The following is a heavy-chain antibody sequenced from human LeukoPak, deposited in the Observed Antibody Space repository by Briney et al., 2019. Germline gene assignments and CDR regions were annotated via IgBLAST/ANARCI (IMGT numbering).Heavy chain of an antibody. J-gene: IGHJ4*02. Sequence: PSETLSLTCTVSGGSISSSSYYWGWMRQPPGKGLEWIGSIYHSGSTYYNPSLKSRVTISVDTSKNQFSLKLSSVTAADTAVYYCAREVGDGYNFGYWGQGTLVTVSS. CDR1: GGSISSSSYY. CDR2: IYHSGST. CDR3: AREVGDGYNFGY. V-gene: IGHV4-39*07. D-gene: IGHD5-24*01.